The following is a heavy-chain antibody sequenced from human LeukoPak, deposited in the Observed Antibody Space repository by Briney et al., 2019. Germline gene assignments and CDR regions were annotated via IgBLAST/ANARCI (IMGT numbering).Heavy chain of an antibody. J-gene: IGHJ4*02. CDR3: ARGFGYYYDSSGSLFDY. Sequence: TGGSLRLSCAASGFTFSSYSMNWVRQAPGKGLGWVSSISSSSSYIYYADSVKGRFTISRDNAKNSLYLQMNSLRAEDTAVYYCARGFGYYYDSSGSLFDYWGQGTLVTVSS. D-gene: IGHD3-22*01. V-gene: IGHV3-21*01. CDR2: ISSSSSYI. CDR1: GFTFSSYS.